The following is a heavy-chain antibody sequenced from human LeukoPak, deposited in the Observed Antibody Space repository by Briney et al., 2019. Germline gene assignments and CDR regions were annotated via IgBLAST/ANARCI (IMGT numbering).Heavy chain of an antibody. CDR1: GYTFTGFY. CDR3: ATVWGYSSPAEWRYFDY. V-gene: IGHV1-2*02. Sequence: ASMKVSCKASGYTFTGFYLHWVRQAPGQGLEWMGRISPDTGATDYAQKFQGRVTMTRDTSISTAYMEVSRLRSDDTAVYYCATVWGYSSPAEWRYFDYWGQGTLVTDSS. CDR2: ISPDTGAT. D-gene: IGHD6-13*01. J-gene: IGHJ4*01.